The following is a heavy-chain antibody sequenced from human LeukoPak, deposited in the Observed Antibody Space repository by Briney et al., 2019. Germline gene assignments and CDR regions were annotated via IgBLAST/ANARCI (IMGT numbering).Heavy chain of an antibody. V-gene: IGHV4-34*01. CDR2: IKHSGST. J-gene: IGHJ3*02. CDR3: ATGGSAGLISAFDI. Sequence: SETLSLTCAVYGGSFSGHYWSWIRQPPGKGLEWIGEIKHSGSTNYSPSLKSRVTISVDTSKNQFSLKLSSVTAADTAVYYCATGGSAGLISAFDIWGQGTMVTVSS. D-gene: IGHD2-15*01. CDR1: GGSFSGHY.